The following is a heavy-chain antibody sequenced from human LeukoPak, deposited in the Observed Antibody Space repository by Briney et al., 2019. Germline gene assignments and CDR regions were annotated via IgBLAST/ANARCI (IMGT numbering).Heavy chain of an antibody. CDR1: GGSISNYY. Sequence: PSETLSLTCTVSGGSISNYYWSWIWQPPGKGLEWIGYIYDTGSTNYNPSLKGRVTISVDTSKNQFSLNLNSVTAADTAEYYCARAPGSAYYPYYYMDVWGKGTTVTVSS. D-gene: IGHD6-19*01. CDR2: IYDTGST. CDR3: ARAPGSAYYPYYYMDV. J-gene: IGHJ6*03. V-gene: IGHV4-59*01.